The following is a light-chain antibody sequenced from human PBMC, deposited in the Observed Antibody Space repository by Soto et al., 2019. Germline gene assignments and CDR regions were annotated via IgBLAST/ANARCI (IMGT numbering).Light chain of an antibody. CDR3: QQYNSYSTLT. CDR1: QSISSW. V-gene: IGKV1-5*01. Sequence: DIQMTQSPSTRSSSLGDRVTITCRASQSISSWLAWYQQKPGKAPKLLIYDASSLESGVPSRFSGSGSGTEFTLTISSLQTHDFATYYCQQYNSYSTLTFGGGTKVDIK. J-gene: IGKJ4*01. CDR2: DAS.